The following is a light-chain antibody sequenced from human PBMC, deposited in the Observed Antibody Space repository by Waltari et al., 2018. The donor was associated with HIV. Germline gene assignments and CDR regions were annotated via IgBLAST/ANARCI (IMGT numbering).Light chain of an antibody. J-gene: IGLJ1*01. CDR2: EVL. CDR1: SSHVGRYNS. CDR3: SSYTINNDYV. Sequence: QSALTQPASVSGSPGQSITISCTGTSSHVGRYNSVSWYQHHPGKAPKLMIYEVLNRPSGISNRFSGSKSGNTASLTISGLQAEDEADYYCSSYTINNDYVFGTGTRVTVL. V-gene: IGLV2-14*01.